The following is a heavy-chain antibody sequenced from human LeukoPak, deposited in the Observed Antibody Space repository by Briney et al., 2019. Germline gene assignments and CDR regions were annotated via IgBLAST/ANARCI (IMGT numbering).Heavy chain of an antibody. CDR2: IYHSGAA. D-gene: IGHD5-18*01. J-gene: IGHJ4*02. V-gene: IGHV4-39*02. CDR1: GDSINNNQYY. Sequence: SETLSLTCAVSGDSINNNQYYWAWIRQPPGEGLEWIGSIYHSGAASYNPSHKNRVIMSVDASKTHLSLKLSSVTAADTAVYYCASTSYGYRTSWSHDYWGQGILVTVSS. CDR3: ASTSYGYRTSWSHDY.